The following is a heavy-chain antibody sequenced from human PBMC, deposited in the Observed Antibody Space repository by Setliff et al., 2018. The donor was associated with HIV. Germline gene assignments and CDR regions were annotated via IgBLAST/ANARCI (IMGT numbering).Heavy chain of an antibody. J-gene: IGHJ5*02. Sequence: SETLSLTCTVSGGSISSSSYYWGWIRQPPGKGLEWIGGIYYSGSTYYNPSLKSRVTISVDTSKNQFSLKLSSVTAADTAVYYCAGQRSYDFWSGYYTNNWFDPWGQGTLVTVSS. CDR3: AGQRSYDFWSGYYTNNWFDP. CDR1: GGSISSSSYY. V-gene: IGHV4-39*01. CDR2: IYYSGST. D-gene: IGHD3-3*01.